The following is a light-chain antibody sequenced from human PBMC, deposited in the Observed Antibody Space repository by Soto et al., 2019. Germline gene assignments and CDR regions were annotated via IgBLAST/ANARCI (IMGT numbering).Light chain of an antibody. CDR2: SAS. J-gene: IGKJ1*01. Sequence: DLQMTQSPSSLSASVGARVTITCRASQTISRYLNWYQQRPGKAPNLLIYSASSLQSGVPSRFSVSVSGTDFTLTISSLQPEDGATYDCQQSYITPVTFGQGTKVDIK. V-gene: IGKV1-39*01. CDR3: QQSYITPVT. CDR1: QTISRY.